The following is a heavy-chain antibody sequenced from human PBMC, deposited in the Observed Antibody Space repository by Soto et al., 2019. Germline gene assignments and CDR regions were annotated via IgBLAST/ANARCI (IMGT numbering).Heavy chain of an antibody. CDR2: INHSGST. J-gene: IGHJ4*02. V-gene: IGHV4-34*01. CDR1: GGSFSGYY. Sequence: SETLSLTCAVYGGSFSGYYWSWIRQPPGKGLEWIGEINHSGSTNYNPSLKSRVTISVDTSKNQFSLKLSSVTAADTAVYYCARCLVLLWFGELLKPPRCSQPLDYWGQGTLVTVSS. CDR3: ARCLVLLWFGELLKPPRCSQPLDY. D-gene: IGHD3-10*01.